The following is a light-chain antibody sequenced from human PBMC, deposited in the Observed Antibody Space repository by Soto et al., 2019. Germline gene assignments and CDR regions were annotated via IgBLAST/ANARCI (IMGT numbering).Light chain of an antibody. J-gene: IGKJ1*01. CDR1: QSVSSSY. CDR2: GAS. CDR3: QQFGSSSWT. Sequence: ESVLTQSPGTLSLSPGEKATVSCRASQSVSSSYLAWYQQKPGQAPRLLIYGASSRATGLPDRFSGSGSGTDFTLTVSRLEPEDFAVYYCQQFGSSSWTFGQGTKVDIK. V-gene: IGKV3-20*01.